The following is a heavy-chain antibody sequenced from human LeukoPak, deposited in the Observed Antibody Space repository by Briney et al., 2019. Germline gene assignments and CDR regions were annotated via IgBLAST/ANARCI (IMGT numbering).Heavy chain of an antibody. J-gene: IGHJ4*02. CDR3: ARGPYGDYVGY. D-gene: IGHD4-17*01. Sequence: SQTLSLTCTVSGGSISSGDYYWSWIRQPPGKGLEWIGYIYYSGSTYYNPSLKSRATISVGTSKNQFSLKLSSVTAADTAVYYCARGPYGDYVGYWGQGTLVTVSS. CDR1: GGSISSGDYY. V-gene: IGHV4-30-4*08. CDR2: IYYSGST.